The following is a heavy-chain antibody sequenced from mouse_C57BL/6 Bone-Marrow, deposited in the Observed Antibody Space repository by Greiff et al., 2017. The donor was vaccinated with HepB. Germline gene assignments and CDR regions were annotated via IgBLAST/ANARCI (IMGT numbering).Heavy chain of an antibody. J-gene: IGHJ4*01. V-gene: IGHV1-20*01. CDR1: GYSFTGYF. CDR2: INPYNGDT. CDR3: ARYYDYGVYAMDY. Sequence: VQLQQSGPELVKPGDSVKISCKASGYSFTGYFMNWVMQSHGKSLEWIGRINPYNGDTFYNQKFKGKATLTVDESSSTAHMELRSLTSEDSAVYYCARYYDYGVYAMDYWGQGTSVTVSS. D-gene: IGHD2-4*01.